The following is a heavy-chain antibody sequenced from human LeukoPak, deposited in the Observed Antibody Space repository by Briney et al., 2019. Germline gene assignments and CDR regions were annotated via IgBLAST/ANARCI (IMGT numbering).Heavy chain of an antibody. Sequence: ASVKVSCKASGYTFTSYGISWVRQAPGQGLEWMGWISAYNGNTNYAQKLQGRVTMTTDTSTSTAYMELRSLRSDDTAVYYCARPARDYAPYAYCGGDCYYLLDYWGQGTLVTVSS. CDR3: ARPARDYAPYAYCGGDCYYLLDY. CDR1: GYTFTSYG. J-gene: IGHJ4*02. D-gene: IGHD2-21*01. CDR2: ISAYNGNT. V-gene: IGHV1-18*01.